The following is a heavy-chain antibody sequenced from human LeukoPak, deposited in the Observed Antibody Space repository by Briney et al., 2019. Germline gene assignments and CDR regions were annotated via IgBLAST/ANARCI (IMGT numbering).Heavy chain of an antibody. CDR3: ATPGPDWGDAFDI. J-gene: IGHJ3*02. CDR1: GYTFTGYY. V-gene: IGHV1-2*02. CDR2: IYPKTGGT. D-gene: IGHD3/OR15-3a*01. Sequence: ASVKVSCKASGYTFTGYYLHWVRQAPGQGLEWMGWIYPKTGGTSYAQKSQGRVTMTEDTSTDTAYMELSSLRSEDTAVYYCATPGPDWGDAFDIWGQGTMVTVSS.